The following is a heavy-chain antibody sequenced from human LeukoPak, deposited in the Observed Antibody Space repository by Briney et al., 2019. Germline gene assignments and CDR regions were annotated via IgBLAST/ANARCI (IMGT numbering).Heavy chain of an antibody. Sequence: SETLSLTCAVSGYSISSGYYWGWFRQPPGKGLEWIGCIYHSGNTYYNPSLKSRVTISVDTSKNLFSLSLTSVTAADTAVYYCARQGGSSSPYYYYYMDAWGKGTTVTVSS. V-gene: IGHV4-38-2*01. D-gene: IGHD6-13*01. CDR2: IYHSGNT. CDR1: GYSISSGYY. J-gene: IGHJ6*03. CDR3: ARQGGSSSPYYYYYMDA.